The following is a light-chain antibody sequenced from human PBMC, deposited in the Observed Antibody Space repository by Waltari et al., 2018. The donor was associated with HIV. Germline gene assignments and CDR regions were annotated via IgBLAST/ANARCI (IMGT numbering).Light chain of an antibody. CDR3: QQYNDYALT. Sequence: DIQMTQSPSPLSAFVGDSVTITCRASQSITGWLAWYQQKPGKAPNLLIYEASDLESGVPSRFSGSGSETEFTLTISSLQPDDSATYYCQQYNDYALTFGGGTKVEIK. V-gene: IGKV1-5*03. J-gene: IGKJ4*02. CDR2: EAS. CDR1: QSITGW.